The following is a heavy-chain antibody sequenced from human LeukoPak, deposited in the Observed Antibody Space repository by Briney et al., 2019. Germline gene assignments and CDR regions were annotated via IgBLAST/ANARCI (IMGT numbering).Heavy chain of an antibody. Sequence: ASVKVSCKASGYTFTSYDINWVRQATGQGLEWMGWMNPNSGNTGYAQKFQGRVTMTRNTSISTAYMELSSLRSEDTAVYYCAKGRGIAAEPGVYYYYTMDVWGKGTTSPSP. CDR3: AKGRGIAAEPGVYYYYTMDV. J-gene: IGHJ6*03. D-gene: IGHD6-13*01. CDR2: MNPNSGNT. V-gene: IGHV1-8*02. CDR1: GYTFTSYD.